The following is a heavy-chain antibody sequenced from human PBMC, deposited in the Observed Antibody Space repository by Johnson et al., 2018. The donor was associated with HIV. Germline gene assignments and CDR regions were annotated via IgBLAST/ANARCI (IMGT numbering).Heavy chain of an antibody. CDR2: MNRGGSEI. J-gene: IGHJ3*02. Sequence: VQLVESGGGLVQPGGSLRLSCAGSGFTFSNYWIAWVRQAPGKGLEWVATMNRGGSEIFYVASVKGRFTISGALAKNSLYLQMNSLRADDTAIYYCARASQGAYDMWGQGTMVIVSS. V-gene: IGHV3-7*01. CDR3: ARASQGAYDM. CDR1: GFTFSNYW.